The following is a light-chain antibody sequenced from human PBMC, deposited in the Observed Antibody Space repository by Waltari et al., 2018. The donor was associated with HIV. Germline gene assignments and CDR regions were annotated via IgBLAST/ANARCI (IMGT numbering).Light chain of an antibody. CDR1: SSNLGSNA. CDR2: SNN. Sequence: QSVLTQPPSASGTPGQRVTISCSGSSSNLGSNAVNWYQQLPGTATKLLIYSNNQRPSGVPDRFSGSKSGTSASLAISGLQSDDEADYYCVAWDDSLNDSYVFGPGTKVTVL. CDR3: VAWDDSLNDSYV. V-gene: IGLV1-44*01. J-gene: IGLJ1*01.